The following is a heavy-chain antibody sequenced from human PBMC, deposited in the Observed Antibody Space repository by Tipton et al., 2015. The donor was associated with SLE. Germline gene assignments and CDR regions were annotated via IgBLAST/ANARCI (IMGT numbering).Heavy chain of an antibody. Sequence: QLVQSGAEVKKPGASVKVSCKASGYTFPSYDIKWVRQAPGQGLEWVGWINPKSGSTAYANKFLGRVIITRDTSTSTIYMELSSLTFEDTAVYSCARDAYSGYDYWGQGTVVTVSS. D-gene: IGHD5-12*01. J-gene: IGHJ4*02. V-gene: IGHV1-8*01. CDR3: ARDAYSGYDY. CDR1: GYTFPSYD. CDR2: INPKSGST.